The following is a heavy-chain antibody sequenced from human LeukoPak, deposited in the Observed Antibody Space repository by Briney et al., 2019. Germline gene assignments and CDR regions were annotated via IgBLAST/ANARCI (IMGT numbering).Heavy chain of an antibody. D-gene: IGHD4-17*01. Sequence: PGGSLRLSCAASGLTFSSYGMHWVRRAPGKGLEWVAVISYDGSNKYYADSVKGRFTISRDNSKNTLYLQMNSLRAEDTAVYYCAKEHTVTTYAYYYYGMDVWGQGTTVTVSS. CDR2: ISYDGSNK. CDR1: GLTFSSYG. CDR3: AKEHTVTTYAYYYYGMDV. V-gene: IGHV3-30*18. J-gene: IGHJ6*02.